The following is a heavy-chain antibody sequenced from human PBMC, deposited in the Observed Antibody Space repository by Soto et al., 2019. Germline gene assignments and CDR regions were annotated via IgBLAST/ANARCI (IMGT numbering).Heavy chain of an antibody. Sequence: SGPTLVTPTQTLTLTCTFSGFSLRTSGEGVGRIRQPPGKALECLALIYWDDDKRYRPSLESWLINDKDTTKNKVVLIMSNMDPMDPATYYCELHKYYYDNSGYYSGAEYFQHWGQGTLVNVSS. CDR3: ELHKYYYDNSGYYSGAEYFQH. J-gene: IGHJ1*01. CDR1: GFSLRTSGEG. V-gene: IGHV2-5*02. D-gene: IGHD3-22*01. CDR2: IYWDDDK.